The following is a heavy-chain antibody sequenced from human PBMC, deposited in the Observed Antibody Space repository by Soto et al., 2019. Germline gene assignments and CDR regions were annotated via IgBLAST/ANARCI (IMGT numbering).Heavy chain of an antibody. D-gene: IGHD2-21*01. Sequence: ASVKVSCKASGYTFTGYYVHWVRQAPGHGLEWLGWIHLNSGGTNYAQSFQGRVTMTRDMSVSTVSMEMTGLSSGDTAVYYCASPCELSYSYFYFFTLDVWGQGTTVTVSS. V-gene: IGHV1-2*02. CDR3: ASPCELSYSYFYFFTLDV. CDR2: IHLNSGGT. CDR1: GYTFTGYY. J-gene: IGHJ6*02.